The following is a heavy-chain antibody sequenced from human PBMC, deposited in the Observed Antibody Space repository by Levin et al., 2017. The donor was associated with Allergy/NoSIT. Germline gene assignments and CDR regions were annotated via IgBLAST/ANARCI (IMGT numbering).Heavy chain of an antibody. D-gene: IGHD1-26*01. CDR2: INIYNGDT. J-gene: IGHJ4*02. V-gene: IGHV1-18*01. CDR1: GYTLSSHG. CDR3: ATVGASGAWSDS. Sequence: GASVKVSCKSSGYTLSSHGITWARQAPGQGLEWMGWINIYNGDTKYVQKLQGRVSLTTDTSTNTAYVELKSLRSDDTAVYYCATVGASGAWSDSWGQGTLVTVSS.